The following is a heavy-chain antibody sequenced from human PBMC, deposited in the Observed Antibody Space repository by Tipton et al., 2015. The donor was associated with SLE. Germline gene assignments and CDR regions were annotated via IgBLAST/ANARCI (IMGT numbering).Heavy chain of an antibody. V-gene: IGHV3-30*02. J-gene: IGHJ4*02. CDR1: GFTFSSFG. Sequence: SLRLSCATSGFTFSSFGMHWVRQAPGKGLEWVAFIRYDGSNKYYADSVKGRFTISRDNSKNTLYLQMNSLRAEDTAVYYCARGPINYDSSGYYYYWGQGTLVTVSS. CDR2: IRYDGSNK. D-gene: IGHD3-22*01. CDR3: ARGPINYDSSGYYYY.